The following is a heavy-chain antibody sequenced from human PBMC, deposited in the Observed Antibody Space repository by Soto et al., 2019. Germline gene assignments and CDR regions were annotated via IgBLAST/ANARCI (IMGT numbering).Heavy chain of an antibody. CDR2: IKSKTDGGTT. J-gene: IGHJ6*02. V-gene: IGHV3-15*01. D-gene: IGHD3-10*01. CDR1: GFTLSNAW. Sequence: EVQLVESGGGLVKPGGSLRLSCAASGFTLSNAWMSWVRQAPGKGLEWVGRIKSKTDGGTTDYAAPVKGRFTISRDDSKNTLYLQMNSLKTEDTAVYYCTTGVRMVRGVISGMDVWGQGTTVTVSS. CDR3: TTGVRMVRGVISGMDV.